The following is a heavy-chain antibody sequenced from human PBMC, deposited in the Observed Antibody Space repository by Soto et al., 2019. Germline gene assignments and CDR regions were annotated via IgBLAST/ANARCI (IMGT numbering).Heavy chain of an antibody. CDR2: IFYSGTT. J-gene: IGHJ4*02. Sequence: QVQLQESGPGLVKPSQTLSLTCTVSGGSISSGGYFWSWIRQPPGKGLAWIGNIFYSGTTYYNPSLKSRVTISVDTSKNQYSLKLSSVTAADTAVNFCARGVLYWGQGTLVTVSS. V-gene: IGHV4-31*03. CDR3: ARGVLY. D-gene: IGHD2-8*01. CDR1: GGSISSGGYF.